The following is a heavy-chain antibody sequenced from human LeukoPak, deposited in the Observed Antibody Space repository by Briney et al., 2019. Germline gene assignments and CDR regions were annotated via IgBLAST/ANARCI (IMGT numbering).Heavy chain of an antibody. CDR1: GFTFSSYA. J-gene: IGHJ5*02. CDR2: ISYDGSNK. D-gene: IGHD3-16*01. Sequence: GGSLRLSCAASGFTFSSYAMHWVRQAPGKGLEWVAVISYDGSNKYYADSVKGRFTISRDNSKNTLYLQMNSLRAEDTAVYYCARERVFGGPTPDWFDPWGQGTLVTVSS. V-gene: IGHV3-30-3*01. CDR3: ARERVFGGPTPDWFDP.